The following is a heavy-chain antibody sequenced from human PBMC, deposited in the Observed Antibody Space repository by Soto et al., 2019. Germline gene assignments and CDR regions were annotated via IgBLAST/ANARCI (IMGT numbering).Heavy chain of an antibody. V-gene: IGHV3-48*02. Sequence: GGSLRLSCVASGFSIRSYSMNWVRQAPGRGLEWISYISSSSGTINYADSVKGRFTISRDTAKNSLSLQMVSLRDEDTAVYYCAGGYYYDNSGYRAWGQGT. CDR3: AGGYYYDNSGYRA. CDR2: ISSSSGTI. D-gene: IGHD3-22*01. J-gene: IGHJ4*02. CDR1: GFSIRSYS.